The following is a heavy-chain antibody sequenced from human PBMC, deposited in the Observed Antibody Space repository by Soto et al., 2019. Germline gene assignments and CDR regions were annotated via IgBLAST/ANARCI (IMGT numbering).Heavy chain of an antibody. CDR1: GFTFSDYY. Sequence: PGGSLRLSCAASGFTFSDYYMSWIRQAPGKGLEWVSAISGSGGSTYYADSVKGRFTISRDNAKNTLYLQMNSLRAEDTAVYYCGRVPAAAAGIGIDHPGQRIPVTVSS. D-gene: IGHD6-13*01. J-gene: IGHJ4*02. CDR2: ISGSGGST. V-gene: IGHV3-23*01. CDR3: GRVPAAAAGIGIDH.